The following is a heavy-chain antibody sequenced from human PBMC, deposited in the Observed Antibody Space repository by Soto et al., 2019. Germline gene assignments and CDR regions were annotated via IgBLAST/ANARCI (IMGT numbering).Heavy chain of an antibody. V-gene: IGHV3-74*01. J-gene: IGHJ6*03. CDR3: ASERGWAYMDV. D-gene: IGHD5-12*01. CDR2: IKTDGSST. Sequence: GGSLRLSCAASGFTFSSYWMHWVRQAPGKGLVWVSRIKTDGSSTSYADSVKGRFTISRDNAKNTLYLQMNSLRAEDTAVYYCASERGWAYMDVRCEGPTVTVSS. CDR1: GFTFSSYW.